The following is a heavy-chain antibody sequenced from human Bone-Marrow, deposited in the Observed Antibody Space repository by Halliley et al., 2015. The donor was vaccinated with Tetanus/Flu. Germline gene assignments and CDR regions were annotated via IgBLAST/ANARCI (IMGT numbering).Heavy chain of an antibody. D-gene: IGHD2-8*01. J-gene: IGHJ4*02. V-gene: IGHV3-33*01. CDR2: VWFDGTNK. CDR1: GFTFSRSG. Sequence: SGFTFSRSGFHWVRQAPGKGLEWVGVVWFDGTNKYYGDSVEGRFTISRENSKNTVYLQMNSLRAEDTAVYYCARDCTNGVCYTGGFDFWGQGTLVTVSS. CDR3: ARDCTNGVCYTGGFDF.